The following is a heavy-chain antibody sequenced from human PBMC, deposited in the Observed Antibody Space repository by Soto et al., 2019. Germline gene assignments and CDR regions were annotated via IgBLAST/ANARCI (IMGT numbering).Heavy chain of an antibody. D-gene: IGHD3-9*01. CDR3: ARDRKLVIPGNYYYYGMDV. CDR2: ISYDGSNK. CDR1: GFTFSSYG. Sequence: PGGSLRLSCAASGFTFSSYGMHWVRQAPGKGLEWVAVISYDGSNKYYADSVKGRFTISRDNSKNTLYLQMNSLRAEDTAVYFCARDRKLVIPGNYYYYGMDVWGQGTTVTVSS. J-gene: IGHJ6*02. V-gene: IGHV3-30*03.